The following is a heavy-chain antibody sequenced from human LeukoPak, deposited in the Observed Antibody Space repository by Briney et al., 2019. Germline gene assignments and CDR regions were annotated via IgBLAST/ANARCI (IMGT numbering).Heavy chain of an antibody. V-gene: IGHV1-18*01. Sequence: ASVKVSCKASGYTFTSYDINWVRQATGQGLEWMGWMNPNNGNTNYAQKLQGRVTMTTDTSTSTAYMELRSLRSDDTAVYYCARERGLLWFDYWGQGTLVTVSS. J-gene: IGHJ4*02. CDR1: GYTFTSYD. CDR3: ARERGLLWFDY. D-gene: IGHD3-10*01. CDR2: MNPNNGNT.